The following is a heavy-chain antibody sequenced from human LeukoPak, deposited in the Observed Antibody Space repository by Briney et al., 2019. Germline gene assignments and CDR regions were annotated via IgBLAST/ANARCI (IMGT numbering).Heavy chain of an antibody. Sequence: SQTLSLTCAISGDSVSSNSAAWNWIRQSPSRGLEWLGRTYYRSKWYNDYAVSVKSRITINPDTSKNQFSLQLNSVTPEDTAVYYCARATYSSSGNYYYYMDVWGKGTTVTVSS. J-gene: IGHJ6*03. V-gene: IGHV6-1*01. CDR2: TYYRSKWYN. CDR1: GDSVSSNSAA. CDR3: ARATYSSSGNYYYYMDV. D-gene: IGHD6-6*01.